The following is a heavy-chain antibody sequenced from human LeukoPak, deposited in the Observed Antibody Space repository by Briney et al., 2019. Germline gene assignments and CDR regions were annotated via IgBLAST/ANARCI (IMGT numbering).Heavy chain of an antibody. Sequence: GASVKVSCKASGGTFSSYAISWVRQAPGQGLEWMGRIIPILGIANYAQKFQGRVTITADKSTSTAYMERSSLRSEDTAVYYCARDEMATMIVDYWGQGTLVTVSS. CDR3: ARDEMATMIVDY. CDR1: GGTFSSYA. D-gene: IGHD3-22*01. V-gene: IGHV1-69*04. CDR2: IIPILGIA. J-gene: IGHJ4*02.